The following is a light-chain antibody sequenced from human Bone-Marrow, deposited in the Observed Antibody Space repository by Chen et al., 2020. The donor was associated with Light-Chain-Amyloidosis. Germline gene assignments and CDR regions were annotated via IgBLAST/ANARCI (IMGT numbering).Light chain of an antibody. CDR2: EGD. J-gene: IGLJ3*02. V-gene: IGLV6-57*01. Sequence: NFMLTQPHSLSESPGKTVIISCTRSSGSIATNYVQWYQQRPGSSPTTVIYEGDQRPSGVPDRFSGSIDRSANAASLTISGLKTEDEADYYCQSYQGSSQGVFGGGTKLTVL. CDR3: QSYQGSSQGV. CDR1: SGSIATNY.